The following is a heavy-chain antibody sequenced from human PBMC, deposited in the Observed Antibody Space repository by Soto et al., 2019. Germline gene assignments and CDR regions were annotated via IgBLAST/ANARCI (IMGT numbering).Heavy chain of an antibody. D-gene: IGHD3-10*01. V-gene: IGHV4-59*01. CDR2: SYSSGST. Sequence: SETLSLTCTVSCGSISSYYWSWILQPPGKGLEWIGYSYSSGSTNYNPSLKSRVSISLDTSKNQFSLKLTSVTAADTAVYYCTRGSHFYYFDYWGHGTLVTVLL. J-gene: IGHJ4*01. CDR3: TRGSHFYYFDY. CDR1: CGSISSYY.